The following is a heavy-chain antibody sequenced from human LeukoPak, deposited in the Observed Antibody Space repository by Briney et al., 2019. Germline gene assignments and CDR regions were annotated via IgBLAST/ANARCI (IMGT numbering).Heavy chain of an antibody. J-gene: IGHJ5*02. CDR2: MYYSGST. CDR3: ARETTDWSGYYTDHWFDP. D-gene: IGHD3-3*01. V-gene: IGHV4-39*07. Sequence: SETLSLICTVPGGSISSSSYYSGWIRQPPGNGLERIGRMYYSGSTYYNPPLKNRVTISVDTSKTQFSLKLSSVTAADTVVYYCARETTDWSGYYTDHWFDPWGQGTLVTVSS. CDR1: GGSISSSSYY.